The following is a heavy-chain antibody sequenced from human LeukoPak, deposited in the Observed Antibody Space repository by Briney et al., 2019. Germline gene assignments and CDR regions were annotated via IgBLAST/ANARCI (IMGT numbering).Heavy chain of an antibody. V-gene: IGHV3-7*01. CDR1: GFTFNSYW. Sequence: GGSLRLSCAASGFTFNSYWMSWVRQAPGKGLEWVANIDPDGSEKQYGDSVKGRFTTSRDDAKNSLYLQMNSLTAEDTAIYYCARIYYFGDNNWRYFDNWGQGTLVTVSS. CDR2: IDPDGSEK. CDR3: ARIYYFGDNNWRYFDN. J-gene: IGHJ4*02. D-gene: IGHD3-10*01.